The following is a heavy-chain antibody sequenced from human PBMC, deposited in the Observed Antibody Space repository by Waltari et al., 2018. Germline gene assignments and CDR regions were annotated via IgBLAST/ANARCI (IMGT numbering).Heavy chain of an antibody. CDR1: GFTFRNYW. D-gene: IGHD3-9*01. J-gene: IGHJ4*02. Sequence: EVQLVESGGGLVPPGGPLRLSCAPSGFTFRNYWMHWVRQAPGKGLLCVSRINPDGRETNYADSVKGRFTISRDNAKNTLYLQMNSLRGEDTAVYYCVRGSNDWIGLDYWGQGALVTVSS. CDR3: VRGSNDWIGLDY. V-gene: IGHV3-74*01. CDR2: INPDGRET.